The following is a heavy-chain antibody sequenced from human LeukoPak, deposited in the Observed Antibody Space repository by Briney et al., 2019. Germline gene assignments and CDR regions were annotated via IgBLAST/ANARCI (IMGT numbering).Heavy chain of an antibody. J-gene: IGHJ6*03. Sequence: SETLSLTCTVSGGSISSSSYYWGWIRQPPGKGLEWIANIYYSGSTYYNPSLKSRVTISVDTSKNQLSLKLSAVTAADTAVYYCASVRRGFGESSKYYSYYYTDVWGNGTTVPIS. CDR1: GGSISSSSYY. CDR2: IYYSGST. CDR3: ASVRRGFGESSKYYSYYYTDV. D-gene: IGHD3-10*01. V-gene: IGHV4-39*01.